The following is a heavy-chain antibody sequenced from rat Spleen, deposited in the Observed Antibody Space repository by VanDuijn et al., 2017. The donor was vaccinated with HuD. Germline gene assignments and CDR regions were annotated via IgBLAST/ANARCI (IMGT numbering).Heavy chain of an antibody. Sequence: EVHLVESGGGLVQPGGSLKLSCAASGFTFSDYNMAWVRQAPKKGLDWVATIFYDGSGTYYRDSVKGRFTISRDNAKSTLYLQMDSLRSEDTATYYCARGGFFRYWGQGVMVTVSS. CDR2: IFYDGSGT. V-gene: IGHV5-7*01. D-gene: IGHD1-6*01. J-gene: IGHJ2*01. CDR3: ARGGFFRY. CDR1: GFTFSDYN.